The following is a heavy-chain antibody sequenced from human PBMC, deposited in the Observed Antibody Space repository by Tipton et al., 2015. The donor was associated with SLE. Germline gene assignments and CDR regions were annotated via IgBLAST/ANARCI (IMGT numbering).Heavy chain of an antibody. CDR3: ARGQGVVVGGAFDI. CDR2: ISSSGSTI. J-gene: IGHJ3*02. Sequence: SLRLSCAASGFTFSSYEMNWVRQAPGKGLEWVSYISSSGSTIYYADSVKGRFTISRDNAKNSLYLQMNSLRAEDTAVYCCARGQGVVVGGAFDIWGQGTMVTVSS. D-gene: IGHD2-15*01. V-gene: IGHV3-48*03. CDR1: GFTFSSYE.